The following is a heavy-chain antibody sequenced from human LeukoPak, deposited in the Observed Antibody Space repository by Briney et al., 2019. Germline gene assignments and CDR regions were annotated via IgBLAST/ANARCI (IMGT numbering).Heavy chain of an antibody. CDR2: IKQDGSEK. Sequence: PGGSLRLSCAASGFIFGRDSMNWVRQAPGKGLEWVANIKQDGSEKYYVDSVKGRFTISRDNAKNSLYLQMNSLRAEDTAVYYCARANSYYYDSSGHWGYWGQGTLVTVSS. D-gene: IGHD3-22*01. J-gene: IGHJ4*02. CDR3: ARANSYYYDSSGHWGY. CDR1: GFIFGRDS. V-gene: IGHV3-7*03.